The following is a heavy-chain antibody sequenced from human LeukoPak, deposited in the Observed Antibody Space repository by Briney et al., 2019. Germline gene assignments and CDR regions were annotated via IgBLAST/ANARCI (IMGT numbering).Heavy chain of an antibody. J-gene: IGHJ4*02. D-gene: IGHD6-13*01. V-gene: IGHV3-23*01. Sequence: QPGGSLRLSCATSGFTFSSFAMSWVRQAPGKGLEWVSIIVGSGDSTYYADSVKGRFTISRDNSKNTLYLQMNSLRAEDTAVYYCANTYSSSWYPLFDSWGQGTLVTVSS. CDR2: IVGSGDST. CDR3: ANTYSSSWYPLFDS. CDR1: GFTFSSFA.